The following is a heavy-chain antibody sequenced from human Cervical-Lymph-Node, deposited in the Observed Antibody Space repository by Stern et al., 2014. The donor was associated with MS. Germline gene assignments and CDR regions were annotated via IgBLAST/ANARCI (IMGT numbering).Heavy chain of an antibody. CDR2: INPNTGGT. CDR1: GYIFTGCY. Sequence: QMQLVQSGAEVKKPGASVKVSCKTSGYIFTGCYIHWVRQAPGQGLEWMAWINPNTGGTKYAQKFQGRVTMSRDTSISTAYVELSSLTSDDTAVYYCARDQRGITIFGVVTDYYYLGMDVWGQGTTVTVSS. D-gene: IGHD3-3*01. V-gene: IGHV1-2*02. CDR3: ARDQRGITIFGVVTDYYYLGMDV. J-gene: IGHJ6*02.